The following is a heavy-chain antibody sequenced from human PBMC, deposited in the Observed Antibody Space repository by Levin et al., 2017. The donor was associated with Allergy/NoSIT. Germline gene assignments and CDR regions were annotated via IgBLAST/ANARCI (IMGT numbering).Heavy chain of an antibody. CDR2: IRSKAYGGTI. V-gene: IGHV3-49*03. Sequence: PGGSLRLSCTASGFTFNNYTMSWFRQAPGKGLEWVGVIRSKAYGGTIEYAASGKGRFIISREEPKRSAYLQMNSRKTEDTAVYYCSRGRRSGSYTGYWGQGTLVTVSS. D-gene: IGHD3-10*01. CDR1: GFTFNNYT. J-gene: IGHJ4*02. CDR3: SRGRRSGSYTGY.